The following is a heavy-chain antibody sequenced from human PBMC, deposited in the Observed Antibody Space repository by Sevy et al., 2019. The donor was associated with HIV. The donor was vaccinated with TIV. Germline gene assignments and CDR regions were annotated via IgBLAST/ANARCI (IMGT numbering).Heavy chain of an antibody. D-gene: IGHD6-13*01. CDR1: GFTFSSYD. CDR2: IGTAGDP. J-gene: IGHJ6*02. Sequence: GESLKISCAASGFTFSSYDMHWVRQATGKGLEWVSAIGTAGDPYYPGSVKGRFTISRENAKNSLYLQMNSLRAGDTAVYYCARAARIAAAGTYYYYGMDVWGQGTTVTVSS. V-gene: IGHV3-13*05. CDR3: ARAARIAAAGTYYYYGMDV.